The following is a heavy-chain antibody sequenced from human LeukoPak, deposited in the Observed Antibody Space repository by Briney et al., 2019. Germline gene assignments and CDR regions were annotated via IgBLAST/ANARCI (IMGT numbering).Heavy chain of an antibody. CDR1: GFTFSSYS. CDR2: ISDSGYYI. D-gene: IGHD1/OR15-1a*01. V-gene: IGHV3-21*04. Sequence: GGSLRLSCAASGFTFSSYSMNWVRQAPGKGLEWVSSISDSGYYINYAHSVKGRFTISRDNSKNTVWLQMNSLTAEDTAIYYCAKDEKPDGLWNIAYWGQGTLVTVSS. CDR3: AKDEKPDGLWNIAY. J-gene: IGHJ4*02.